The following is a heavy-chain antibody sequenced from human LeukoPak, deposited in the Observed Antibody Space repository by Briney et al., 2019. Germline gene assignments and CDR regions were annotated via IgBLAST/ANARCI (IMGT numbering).Heavy chain of an antibody. CDR3: ARHGYYGSGTHNWFDP. J-gene: IGHJ5*02. D-gene: IGHD3-10*01. Sequence: GESLKISCKGSGYSFTSYWIGWVRQMPGKGLEWMGIIYPGDSDTRYSPSFQGQVTISADKSISTAYLQWSSLKASDTAMYYCARHGYYGSGTHNWFDPWGQGTQVTVSS. CDR2: IYPGDSDT. V-gene: IGHV5-51*01. CDR1: GYSFTSYW.